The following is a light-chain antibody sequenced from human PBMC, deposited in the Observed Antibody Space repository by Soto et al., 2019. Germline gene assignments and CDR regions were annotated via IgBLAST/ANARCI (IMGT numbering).Light chain of an antibody. CDR2: KAS. J-gene: IGKJ1*01. CDR1: QSISIW. V-gene: IGKV1-5*03. CDR3: QQLDNYPRT. Sequence: DIQMTQSPSTLSASVGDRVTITCRASQSISIWLAWYQQEPGKAPKLLIHKASSLQSGVPSRFSGSGSGTEFTLTISSLQPEDLATYYCQQLDNYPRTFGQGTKVDIK.